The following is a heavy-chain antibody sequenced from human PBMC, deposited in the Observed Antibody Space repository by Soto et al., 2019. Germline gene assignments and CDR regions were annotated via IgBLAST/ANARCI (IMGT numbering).Heavy chain of an antibody. D-gene: IGHD3-16*01. J-gene: IGHJ4*02. CDR2: IIPIFGKA. CDR3: ARVRGRDGYSPFDY. CDR1: EGTFRSYA. V-gene: IGHV1-69*12. Sequence: QVQLVQSGAEVTKPGSSVTVSCKASEGTFRSYAISWVRQAPGQGLERMGGIIPIFGKANYAQKFQGRVTITADESTRTAYMELSTLRSEDTAVYYWARVRGRDGYSPFDYWGQGTLVTVSS.